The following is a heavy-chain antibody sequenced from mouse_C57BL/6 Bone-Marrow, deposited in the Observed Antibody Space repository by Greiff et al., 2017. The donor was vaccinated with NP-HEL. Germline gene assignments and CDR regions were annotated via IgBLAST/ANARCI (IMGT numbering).Heavy chain of an antibody. V-gene: IGHV8-8*01. J-gene: IGHJ3*01. D-gene: IGHD2-1*01. Sequence: QVTLKVSGPGILQPSQTLSLTCSFSGFSLSTFGMGVGWIRQPSGKGLEWLAHIWWDDDKYSNPALKRRLTISKATSKNQVFLKIANVDTADTATYYCARIGGAIYYGPAWFAYWGQGTLVTVSA. CDR3: ARIGGAIYYGPAWFAY. CDR2: IWWDDDK. CDR1: GFSLSTFGMG.